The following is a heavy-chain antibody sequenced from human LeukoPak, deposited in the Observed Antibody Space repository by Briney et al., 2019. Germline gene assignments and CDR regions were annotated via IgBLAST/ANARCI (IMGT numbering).Heavy chain of an antibody. CDR1: GFTFSRYG. V-gene: IGHV3-33*01. D-gene: IGHD2-8*01. Sequence: GRSLRLSCAASGFTFSRYGMHWVRQAPGKGLEWVAVIWYDGINKYYADSVKGRFTISRDNSKNTLYLQMNSLRAEDTAVYYCASACVYCTNGVCYTGFFLFFDYWGQGTLVTVSS. J-gene: IGHJ4*02. CDR2: IWYDGINK. CDR3: ASACVYCTNGVCYTGFFLFFDY.